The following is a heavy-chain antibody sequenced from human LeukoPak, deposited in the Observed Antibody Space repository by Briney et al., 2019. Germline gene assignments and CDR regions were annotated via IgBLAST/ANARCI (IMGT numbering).Heavy chain of an antibody. V-gene: IGHV3-NL1*01. CDR3: ARGGSRTTDY. D-gene: IGHD1-14*01. J-gene: IGHJ4*02. CDR1: GFTFSSYG. CDR2: IYAAGNT. Sequence: PGRSLRLSCAASGFTFSSYGMHWVSQAPGKGLEWVSHIYAAGNTFYADSVKGRFTISRDNAKNSLYLQMNSLRAEDTAVYYCARGGSRTTDYWGQGTLVTVSS.